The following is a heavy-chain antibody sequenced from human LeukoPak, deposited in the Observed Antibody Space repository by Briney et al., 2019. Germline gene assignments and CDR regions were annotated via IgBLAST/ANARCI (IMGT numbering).Heavy chain of an antibody. CDR1: GFTFSSYE. V-gene: IGHV3-48*03. CDR2: ISSSGSTI. Sequence: GGSLRLSCAASGFTFSSYEMNWVRQAPGKGLEWVSYISSSGSTIYYADSVRGRFTISRDNAKNSLYLQMNSLRAEDTAVYYCASVAMVRGPHAFDIWGQGTMVTVSS. CDR3: ASVAMVRGPHAFDI. J-gene: IGHJ3*02. D-gene: IGHD3-10*01.